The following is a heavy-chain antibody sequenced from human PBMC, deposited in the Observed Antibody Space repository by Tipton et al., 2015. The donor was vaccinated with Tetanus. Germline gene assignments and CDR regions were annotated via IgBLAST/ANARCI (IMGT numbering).Heavy chain of an antibody. D-gene: IGHD2-15*01. J-gene: IGHJ4*02. Sequence: TLSLTCTVSGDSITSSKYSWNWIRQPPGKGLKWIGYVYHTGSTYYKPSLKSRVTMSVDRSMNQFSLNLNSVTAADTAVYYCARGHLRGIVVAVFDYWGQGTLVSVSS. CDR2: VYHTGST. CDR3: ARGHLRGIVVAVFDY. V-gene: IGHV4-30-2*01. CDR1: GDSITSSKYS.